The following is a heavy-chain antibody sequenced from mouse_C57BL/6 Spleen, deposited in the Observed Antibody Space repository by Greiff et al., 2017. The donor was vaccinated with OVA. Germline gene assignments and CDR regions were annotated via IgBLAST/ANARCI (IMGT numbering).Heavy chain of an antibody. J-gene: IGHJ3*01. Sequence: QVQLKQPGAELVRPGSSVKLSCKASGYTFTSYWMDWVKQRPGQGLEWIGNIYPSDSETHYNQKFKDKATLTVDKSSSTAYMQLSSLTSEDSAVYYCAREGDYYGSSGGFAYWGQGTLVTVSA. CDR1: GYTFTSYW. CDR2: IYPSDSET. V-gene: IGHV1-61*01. D-gene: IGHD1-1*01. CDR3: AREGDYYGSSGGFAY.